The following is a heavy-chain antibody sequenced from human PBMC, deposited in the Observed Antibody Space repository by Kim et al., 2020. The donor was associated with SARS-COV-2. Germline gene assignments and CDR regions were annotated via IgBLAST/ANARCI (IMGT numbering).Heavy chain of an antibody. CDR2: INAGNGNT. CDR3: ARGDSSSWYGSDSGDYFQH. V-gene: IGHV1-3*01. J-gene: IGHJ1*01. D-gene: IGHD6-13*01. Sequence: ASVKVSCKASGYTFTSYAMHWVRQAPGQRLEWMGWINAGNGNTKYSQKFQGRVTITRDTSASTAYMELSSLRSEDTAVYYCARGDSSSWYGSDSGDYFQHWGQGTLITVSS. CDR1: GYTFTSYA.